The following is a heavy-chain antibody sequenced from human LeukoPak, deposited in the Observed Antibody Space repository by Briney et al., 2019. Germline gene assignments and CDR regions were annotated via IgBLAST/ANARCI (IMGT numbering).Heavy chain of an antibody. CDR3: ARDPIGPTVRYFDL. J-gene: IGHJ2*01. CDR1: GGSISSYY. CDR2: IYYSGST. Sequence: SETLSLTCTVSGGSISSYYWSWIRQPPGKGLEWIGYIYYSGSTNYDPSLKSRVTISVDTSKNQFSLKLSSVTAADTAVYYCARDPIGPTVRYFDLWGRGTLVTVSS. D-gene: IGHD1-26*01. V-gene: IGHV4-59*01.